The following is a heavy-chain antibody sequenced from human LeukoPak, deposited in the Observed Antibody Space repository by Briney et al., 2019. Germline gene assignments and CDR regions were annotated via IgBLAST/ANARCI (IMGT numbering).Heavy chain of an antibody. J-gene: IGHJ4*02. D-gene: IGHD5-24*01. CDR1: GFTLSDYY. CDR3: ARTGEMATIYGYYFDY. V-gene: IGHV3-11*01. CDR2: SSSSGSTI. Sequence: PGGSLRLSCAASGFTLSDYYMSWIRQAPGKGLEWVSYSSSSGSTIYYADSVKGRFAISRDNAKNSLYLQMNSLRAEDTAVYYCARTGEMATIYGYYFDYWGQGTLVTVSS.